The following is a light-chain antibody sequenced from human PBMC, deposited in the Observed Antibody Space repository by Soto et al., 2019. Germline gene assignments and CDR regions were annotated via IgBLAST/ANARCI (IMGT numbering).Light chain of an antibody. V-gene: IGLV1-47*02. CDR2: SHN. CDR1: SSNIGRNY. J-gene: IGLJ2*01. Sequence: QSVLPQTPSVSGTPGQTVTISCSGSSSNIGRNYVYWYQQLPGAAPKLLMYSHNIRPSWVPDRCSASTSGTSASLVISGLRSEDEADYHCATWDDDVSGVVFGGGTKLTVL. CDR3: ATWDDDVSGVV.